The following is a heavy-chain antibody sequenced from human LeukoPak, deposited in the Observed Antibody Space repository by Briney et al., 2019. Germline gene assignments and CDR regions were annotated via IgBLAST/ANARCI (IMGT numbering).Heavy chain of an antibody. J-gene: IGHJ4*02. CDR3: AKDVAPDSGWDLDY. CDR1: GFTFSTYS. D-gene: IGHD6-19*01. V-gene: IGHV3-23*01. CDR2: IYNSGAKT. Sequence: GGSLRLSCAASGFTFSTYSMTWVRQGPGKGLEWVSSIYNSGAKTFYADSVKGRSTISRDNSKNTLYLQMNSLRVEDTAVYYCAKDVAPDSGWDLDYWGQGTLVTASS.